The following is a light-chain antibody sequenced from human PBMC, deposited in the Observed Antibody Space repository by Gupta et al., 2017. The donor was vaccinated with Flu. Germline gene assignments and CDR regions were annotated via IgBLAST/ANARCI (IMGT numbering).Light chain of an antibody. CDR1: ALPDQY. V-gene: IGLV3-25*02. CDR2: KDT. Sequence: YELTQPDSVSVPPGQTARITCTGDALPDQYVYWYQQKAGQAPVLIIYKDTRRPSGIHERFSGSSSGTTVTLIITGVQVEDEADYYCQSADSTSNYGVFGGGTKLTVL. J-gene: IGLJ3*02. CDR3: QSADSTSNYGV.